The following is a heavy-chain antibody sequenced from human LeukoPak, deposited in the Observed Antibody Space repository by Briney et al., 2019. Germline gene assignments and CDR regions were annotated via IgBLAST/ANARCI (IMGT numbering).Heavy chain of an antibody. J-gene: IGHJ6*03. CDR2: IYTSGST. Sequence: PSETLSLTCTVSGGSISSYYWSWIRQPAGKGLEWIGRIYTSGSTNYNPSLKSRVTMSVDTSKNQFSLKLSSVTAADTAVYYCARQSYGSGSYYKQYYYYYMDVWGKGTTVTVSS. V-gene: IGHV4-4*07. D-gene: IGHD3-10*01. CDR1: GGSISSYY. CDR3: ARQSYGSGSYYKQYYYYYMDV.